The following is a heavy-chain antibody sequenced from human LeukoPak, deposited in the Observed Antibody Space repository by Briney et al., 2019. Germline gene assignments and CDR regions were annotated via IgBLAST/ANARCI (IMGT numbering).Heavy chain of an antibody. CDR1: GFTFSSSA. D-gene: IGHD6-19*01. CDR2: ISGSGGSP. CDR3: AREKAVAVLDY. J-gene: IGHJ4*02. Sequence: GGSLRLSCAASGFTFSSSAMSWVRQAPGKGLEWVSSISGSGGSPYYADSVKGRFTISRDNAKNTLYLQMNSLRAEDTAVYYCAREKAVAVLDYWGQGTLVTVSS. V-gene: IGHV3-23*01.